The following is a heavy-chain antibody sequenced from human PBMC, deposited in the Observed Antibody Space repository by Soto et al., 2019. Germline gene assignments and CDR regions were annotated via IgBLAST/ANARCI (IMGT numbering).Heavy chain of an antibody. CDR1: GFTFSNYW. Sequence: GGSLRLSCAASGFTFSNYWTSWVRQAPGKGLEWVANIKQDGSEKFYVDSVRGRFTISRDNAKNSLYLQMNSLRDENTAVYYCVREYWFAFDCWGQGTQVTVSS. D-gene: IGHD2-8*02. V-gene: IGHV3-7*01. CDR3: VREYWFAFDC. CDR2: IKQDGSEK. J-gene: IGHJ4*02.